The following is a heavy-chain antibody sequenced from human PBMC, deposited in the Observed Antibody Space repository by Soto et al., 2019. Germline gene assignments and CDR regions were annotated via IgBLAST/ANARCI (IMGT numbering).Heavy chain of an antibody. Sequence: QVQLQESGPILVKPSQTLSLTCTVSGGSISSVYDCWSWIRQSPDKGLEWIGHIYNGGTTYNNPSLSSRVTISVDTSKNQFSPQLRSVTAADTAVYFWARGTSGDKVDFWGQGTLVTVSS. J-gene: IGHJ4*02. V-gene: IGHV4-30-4*01. D-gene: IGHD3-16*01. CDR2: IYNGGTT. CDR1: GGSISSVYDC. CDR3: ARGTSGDKVDF.